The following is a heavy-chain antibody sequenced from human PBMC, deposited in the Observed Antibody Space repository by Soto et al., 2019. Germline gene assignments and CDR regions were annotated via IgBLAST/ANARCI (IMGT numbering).Heavy chain of an antibody. Sequence: PSETLSLTCAVSGGSISSSNWWSWVRQPPGKGLEWIGEIYHSGSTNYNPSLKSRVTISVDKSKNQFSLKLSSVTAADTAVYYCARFVIVVVPAARTPPYGMDVWGQGTTVTVSS. CDR2: IYHSGST. D-gene: IGHD2-2*01. CDR3: ARFVIVVVPAARTPPYGMDV. J-gene: IGHJ6*02. CDR1: GGSISSSNW. V-gene: IGHV4-4*02.